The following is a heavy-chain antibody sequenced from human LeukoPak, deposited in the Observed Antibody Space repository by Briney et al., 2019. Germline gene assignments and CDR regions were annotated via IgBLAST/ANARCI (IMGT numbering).Heavy chain of an antibody. CDR3: AKGRVAGFNWFDP. D-gene: IGHD6-19*01. CDR1: GFTFSTYA. V-gene: IGHV3-23*01. CDR2: ISNSGGNT. J-gene: IGHJ5*02. Sequence: GGSLRLSCAASGFTFSTYAMSWVRQAPGKGLEWVSAISNSGGNTYYADSVKGRYTISRDNSKNTLYLQMNSLRAEDTAVYYCAKGRVAGFNWFDPWGQGTLVTVSS.